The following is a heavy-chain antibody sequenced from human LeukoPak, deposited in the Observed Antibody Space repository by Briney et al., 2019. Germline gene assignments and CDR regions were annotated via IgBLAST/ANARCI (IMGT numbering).Heavy chain of an antibody. Sequence: GASVKVSCKASGGTFSSYAISWVRQAPGQGLEWMGGIIPIFGTANYAQKFQGRVTITADESTSTACMELSSLRSEDTAVYYCARDQGSGWYYGYFDYWGQGTLVTVSS. D-gene: IGHD6-19*01. CDR3: ARDQGSGWYYGYFDY. CDR1: GGTFSSYA. J-gene: IGHJ4*02. CDR2: IIPIFGTA. V-gene: IGHV1-69*01.